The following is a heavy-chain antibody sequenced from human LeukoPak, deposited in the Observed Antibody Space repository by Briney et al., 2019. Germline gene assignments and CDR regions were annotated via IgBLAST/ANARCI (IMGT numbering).Heavy chain of an antibody. J-gene: IGHJ4*02. CDR3: AARPYCGGDCYTFDY. V-gene: IGHV4-61*08. CDR2: IYYSGST. D-gene: IGHD2-21*02. CDR1: GGSISSGAYH. Sequence: SETLSLTCTVSGGSISSGAYHWSWIRQHPGKGLEWIGYIYYSGSTNYNPSLKSRVTISVDTSKNQFSLKLSSVTAADTAVYYCAARPYCGGDCYTFDYWGQGTLVTVSS.